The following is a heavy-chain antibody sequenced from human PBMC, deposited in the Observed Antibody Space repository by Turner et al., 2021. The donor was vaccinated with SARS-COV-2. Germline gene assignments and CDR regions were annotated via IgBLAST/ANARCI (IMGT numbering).Heavy chain of an antibody. CDR2: ISFDGSNK. V-gene: IGHV3-30-3*01. Sequence: QVQLVESGGGVVQPGRSLRLSCAASGFTFSVYAMHWVRQAPGKGLEWVAVISFDGSNKYYADSVKGRFTISRDNSKNSLYLQMNSLRAEDTAVYYCARDHRPVVVPAAKRAGSYYYGMDVWGQGTTVTVSS. CDR1: GFTFSVYA. J-gene: IGHJ6*02. D-gene: IGHD2-2*01. CDR3: ARDHRPVVVPAAKRAGSYYYGMDV.